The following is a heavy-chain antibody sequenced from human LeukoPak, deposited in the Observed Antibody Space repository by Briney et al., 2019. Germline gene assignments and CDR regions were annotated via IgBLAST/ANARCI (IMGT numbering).Heavy chain of an antibody. CDR1: GFTFSGSA. CDR3: TRHTEYTYYYDSSGPTLGDY. J-gene: IGHJ4*02. CDR2: IRSKANSYAT. V-gene: IGHV3-73*01. Sequence: PGGSLRLSCAASGFTFSGSAMHWVRQASGKGLEWVGRIRSKANSYATAYAASVKGRFTISRDDSKNTAYLQMNSLKTEDTAVYYCTRHTEYTYYYDSSGPTLGDYWGQGTLVTVSS. D-gene: IGHD3-22*01.